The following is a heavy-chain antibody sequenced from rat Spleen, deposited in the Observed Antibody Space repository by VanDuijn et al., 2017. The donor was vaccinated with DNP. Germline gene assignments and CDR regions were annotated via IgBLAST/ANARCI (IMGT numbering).Heavy chain of an antibody. V-gene: IGHV2-27*01. D-gene: IGHD1-1*01. CDR2: LQSGGST. J-gene: IGHJ2*01. Sequence: PRKVLEWMGRLQSGGSTAYNSALKIRLSISRDTSKSQVFLKMNSVQTEDTAMYFCARSTTVMSVDFWGQGVMVTVSS. CDR3: ARSTTVMSVDF.